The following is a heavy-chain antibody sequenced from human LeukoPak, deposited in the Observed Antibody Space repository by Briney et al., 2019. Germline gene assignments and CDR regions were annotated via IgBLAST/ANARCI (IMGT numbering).Heavy chain of an antibody. D-gene: IGHD1-26*01. CDR1: GFTFSTYS. CDR2: ISSSGNSI. Sequence: GGSLRLSCAASGFTFSTYSMNWVRQAPGKGLEWVSVISSSGNSIYYADSVKGRFTISRDNAKNSLYLQMSSLRAEDTAVYYCARETPGIPGATTFDYWGQGTLVTVSS. V-gene: IGHV3-21*01. CDR3: ARETPGIPGATTFDY. J-gene: IGHJ4*02.